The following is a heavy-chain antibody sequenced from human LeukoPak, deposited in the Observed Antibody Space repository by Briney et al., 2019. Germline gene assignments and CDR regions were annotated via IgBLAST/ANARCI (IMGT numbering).Heavy chain of an antibody. J-gene: IGHJ6*03. CDR1: GFTFSSYG. V-gene: IGHV3-30*18. D-gene: IGHD2-2*03. Sequence: PGGSLRLSCAASGFTFSSYGMHWVRQAPGKGLEWVAVISYDGSNKYYADSVKGRFTISRDNSKNTLYLQMNSLRAEDTAVYYCAKGLDIVVVPAAYFMDVWGKGTTVTVSS. CDR3: AKGLDIVVVPAAYFMDV. CDR2: ISYDGSNK.